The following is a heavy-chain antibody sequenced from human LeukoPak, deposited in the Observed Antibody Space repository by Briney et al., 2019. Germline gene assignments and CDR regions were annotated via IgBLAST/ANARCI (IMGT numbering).Heavy chain of an antibody. V-gene: IGHV3-48*03. J-gene: IGHJ4*02. CDR1: GFTFSSYE. D-gene: IGHD5-18*01. CDR3: ARPVKRGYSYGYGY. CDR2: ISSSGSTI. Sequence: GGSLRLSCAASGFTFSSYEMNWVRQAPGKGLGWVSYISSSGSTIYYADSVKGRFTISRDNAKNSLYLQMNSLRAEDTAVYYCARPVKRGYSYGYGYWGQGTLVTVSS.